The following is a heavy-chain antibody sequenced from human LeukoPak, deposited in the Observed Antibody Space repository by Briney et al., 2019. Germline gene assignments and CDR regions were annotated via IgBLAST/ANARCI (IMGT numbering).Heavy chain of an antibody. Sequence: GGSLRLSCTASGFTDSSNYVTWVRHAPGKGLEWDSIIYSDGSTDYADYVKGRFTISRDTSKNTVYLQKNSLRAEDTAVYYCARDRGDCLDYWGQGTLVTVSS. J-gene: IGHJ4*02. CDR2: IYSDGST. D-gene: IGHD2-21*02. V-gene: IGHV3-53*01. CDR1: GFTDSSNY. CDR3: ARDRGDCLDY.